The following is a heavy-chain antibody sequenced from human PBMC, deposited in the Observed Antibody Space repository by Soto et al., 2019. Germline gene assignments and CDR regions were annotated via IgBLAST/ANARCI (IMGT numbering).Heavy chain of an antibody. D-gene: IGHD3-22*01. CDR2: IFPSDSEI. J-gene: IGHJ4*02. Sequence: PGESLKISCKGSGYSFSNFWIGWVRQMPGRGLEWMGIIFPSDSEIKYSPSFQGQVTISADTSISTAYLQWDTLKASDSATYYCARHSGGNGYYYVDGYFDSWGQGTPVTVSS. CDR1: GYSFSNFW. V-gene: IGHV5-51*01. CDR3: ARHSGGNGYYYVDGYFDS.